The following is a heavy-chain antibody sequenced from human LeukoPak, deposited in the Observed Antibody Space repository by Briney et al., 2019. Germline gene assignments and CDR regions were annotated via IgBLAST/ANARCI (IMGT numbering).Heavy chain of an antibody. V-gene: IGHV4-39*07. J-gene: IGHJ3*02. CDR3: ARVVSIVVVPAASLDAFDI. Sequence: PSETLSLTCTVSGGSISSSSYYWGWIRQPPGKGLEWIRSIYYSGSTYYNPSLKSRVTISVDTSKNQFSLKLSSVTAADTAVYYCARVVSIVVVPAASLDAFDIWGQGTMVTVSS. D-gene: IGHD2-2*01. CDR1: GGSISSSSYY. CDR2: IYYSGST.